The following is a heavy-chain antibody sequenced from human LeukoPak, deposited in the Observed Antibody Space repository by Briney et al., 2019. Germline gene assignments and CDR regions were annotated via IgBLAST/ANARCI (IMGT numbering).Heavy chain of an antibody. CDR3: ARDRYGDGFAHFDY. J-gene: IGHJ4*02. D-gene: IGHD5-24*01. Sequence: ASVKVSCKASGYTFTSYAMHWVRQAPGQGLEWMGWITPSGGTNYPQKFQGRVAITRDTSISAAYMDLSRLTSDDTAVYYCARDRYGDGFAHFDYWGQGALVTVSS. V-gene: IGHV1-2*02. CDR1: GYTFTSYA. CDR2: ITPSGGT.